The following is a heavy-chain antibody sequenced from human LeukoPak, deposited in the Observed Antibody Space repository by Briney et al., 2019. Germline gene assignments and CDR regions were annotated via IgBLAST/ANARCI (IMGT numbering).Heavy chain of an antibody. CDR3: ARGAGFAEPPPEY. J-gene: IGHJ4*02. CDR2: INAGHGDT. Sequence: GASVKVSCKASGYTFTSYAIQWVRQAPGQRLEWMGRINAGHGDTKYSQKFQGRVTITRDTSASTAYMKLSSLRSEDTAVYYCARGAGFAEPPPEYWGQGTLLTVFS. CDR1: GYTFTSYA. V-gene: IGHV1-3*01. D-gene: IGHD1-14*01.